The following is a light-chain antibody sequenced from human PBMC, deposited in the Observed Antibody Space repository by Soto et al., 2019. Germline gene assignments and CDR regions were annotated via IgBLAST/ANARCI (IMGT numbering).Light chain of an antibody. CDR2: GAS. V-gene: IGKV3-20*01. CDR3: QQYSSSWT. Sequence: DIVLTQSPGTLSFSPGERATLSFRASQSMSSSYLAWSQQKPGQAPRLLIYGASSRATGIPDRFSGSGSGTDFTLTISRLEPEDFAVFYCQQYSSSWTFGQGTKVDI. J-gene: IGKJ1*01. CDR1: QSMSSSY.